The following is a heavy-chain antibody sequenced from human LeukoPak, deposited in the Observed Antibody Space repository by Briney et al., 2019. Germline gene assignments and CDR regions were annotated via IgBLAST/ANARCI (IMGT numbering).Heavy chain of an antibody. V-gene: IGHV4-59*01. D-gene: IGHD3-22*01. CDR3: ARFGADYYDSSGYYPLDY. CDR1: GGSISSDY. Sequence: PSETLSLTCTVSGGSISSDYWSWIRQPPGEGLEWIGYIYYSGMTNYNPSLKSRVTISVVPSKNQFSLKLSSVTAADTAVYYCARFGADYYDSSGYYPLDYWGQGTLVTVSS. CDR2: IYYSGMT. J-gene: IGHJ4*02.